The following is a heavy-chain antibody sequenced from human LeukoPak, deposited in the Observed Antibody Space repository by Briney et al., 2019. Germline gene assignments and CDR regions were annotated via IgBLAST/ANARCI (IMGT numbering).Heavy chain of an antibody. CDR1: GDSVSSSTAA. Sequence: SQTLSLTCAISGDSVSSSTAAWNWSRQSPSRGLEWLGRTYYRSKWYYDYATSVKSRVSISPDTSKNQFSLQLNSVTPEDTAVYYCARDDHGWYFDYWGQGTLVTVSS. J-gene: IGHJ4*02. D-gene: IGHD6-19*01. V-gene: IGHV6-1*01. CDR3: ARDDHGWYFDY. CDR2: TYYRSKWYY.